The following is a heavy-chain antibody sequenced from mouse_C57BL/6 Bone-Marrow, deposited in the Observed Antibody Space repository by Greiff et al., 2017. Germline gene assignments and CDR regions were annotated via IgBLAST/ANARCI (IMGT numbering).Heavy chain of an antibody. D-gene: IGHD3-2*02. CDR3: ARHSSGYFDV. J-gene: IGHJ2*01. Sequence: VQLQQPGAELVRPGSSVKLSCKASGYTFTNYWMHWVQQRPIQGLEWLGNIDPSDSEHHYNHTFKDKVTLTVDKSFSTLYMQISRLTSEDTAFYYCARHSSGYFDVWGQGTTLTVSS. V-gene: IGHV1-52*01. CDR1: GYTFTNYW. CDR2: IDPSDSEH.